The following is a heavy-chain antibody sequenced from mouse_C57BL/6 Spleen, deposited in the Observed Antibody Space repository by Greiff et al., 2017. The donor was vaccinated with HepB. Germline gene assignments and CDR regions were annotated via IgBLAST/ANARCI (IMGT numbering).Heavy chain of an antibody. CDR1: GYTFTDYN. CDR2: INPNNGGT. J-gene: IGHJ3*01. Sequence: EVKLQESGPELVKPGASVKIPCKASGYTFTDYNMDWVKQSHGKSLEWIGDINPNNGGTIYNQKFKGKATLTVDKSSSTAYMELRSLTSEDTAVYYCASKEGDGNYPFAYWGQGTLVTVSA. CDR3: ASKEGDGNYPFAY. D-gene: IGHD2-1*01. V-gene: IGHV1-18*01.